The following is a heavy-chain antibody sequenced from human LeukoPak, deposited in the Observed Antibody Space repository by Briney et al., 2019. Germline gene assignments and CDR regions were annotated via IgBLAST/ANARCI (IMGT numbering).Heavy chain of an antibody. CDR1: GGSISSYY. Sequence: PSETLSLTCTVSGGSISSYYWSWIRQPPGKGLEWIGYIYYSGSTNYNPSLTSRVTISVDTSKNQFSLKLSSVTAADTAVYYCARYCSSTSCYYRAFDIWGQGTMVTVSS. D-gene: IGHD2-2*01. J-gene: IGHJ3*02. CDR3: ARYCSSTSCYYRAFDI. CDR2: IYYSGST. V-gene: IGHV4-59*08.